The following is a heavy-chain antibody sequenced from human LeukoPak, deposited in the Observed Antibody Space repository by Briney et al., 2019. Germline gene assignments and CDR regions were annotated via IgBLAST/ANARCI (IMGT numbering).Heavy chain of an antibody. Sequence: GGSLRLSCAASGFTVSSNYMNWVRQAPGKGLEWVSMIYPNGNTFYTDSVKGRFTISRDNSKNTLDLQMSSLRAEDTAVYYCAKPYGGSYYYFDYWGQGTLVTVSS. CDR3: AKPYGGSYYYFDY. CDR2: IYPNGNT. CDR1: GFTVSSNY. J-gene: IGHJ4*02. V-gene: IGHV3-66*04. D-gene: IGHD1-26*01.